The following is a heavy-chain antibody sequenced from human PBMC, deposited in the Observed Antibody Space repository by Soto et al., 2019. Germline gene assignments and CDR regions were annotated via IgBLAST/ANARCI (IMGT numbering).Heavy chain of an antibody. CDR2: VSLSGDIT. J-gene: IGHJ3*01. D-gene: IGHD3-10*01. Sequence: PEGSLRLSCAASGFTLSSHVMSWVRQAPGKGLQWVSSVSLSGDITDHADSVKGRFTISRDNSKNTLYLQMNNLSAEDTAIYYCAKLARRVIIVWGQGTMVTVSS. CDR1: GFTLSSHV. CDR3: AKLARRVIIV. V-gene: IGHV3-23*01.